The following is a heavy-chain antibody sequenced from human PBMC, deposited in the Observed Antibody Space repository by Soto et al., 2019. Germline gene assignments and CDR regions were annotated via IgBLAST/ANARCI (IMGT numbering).Heavy chain of an antibody. CDR1: GVSIHNSHSF. D-gene: IGHD2-15*01. J-gene: IGHJ5*02. V-gene: IGHV4-39*02. CDR3: GRVVEGATRHTDYDS. CDR2: VYHSGGS. Sequence: PSETLSLTCAVSGVSIHNSHSFWGWIRQPPGKGLEFIGSVYHSGGSYYNPSLKGRVTISVDTSNNQISLRVNSVTAADTAVYYCGRVVEGATRHTDYDSWGPGMLVPVSS.